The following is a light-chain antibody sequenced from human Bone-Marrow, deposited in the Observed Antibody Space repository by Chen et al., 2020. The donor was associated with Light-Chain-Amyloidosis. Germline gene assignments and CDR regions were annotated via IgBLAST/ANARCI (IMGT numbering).Light chain of an antibody. CDR1: CSYVGSNNL. V-gene: IGLV2-23*01. J-gene: IGLJ3*02. Sequence: QSALTQPASVSGSPGQSLTISCTGTCSYVGSNNLVSWYQQRPGKVPKLIIYEGFKRPSGVSSRFSGSKSGNSASLTISGLQAGDEAVYFCCSHNYTCRVVFGGGTKVTVL. CDR3: CSHNYTCRVV. CDR2: EGF.